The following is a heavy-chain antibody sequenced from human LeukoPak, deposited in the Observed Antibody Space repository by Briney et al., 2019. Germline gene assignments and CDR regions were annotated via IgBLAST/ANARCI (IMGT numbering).Heavy chain of an antibody. CDR1: DFSFITYA. V-gene: IGHV3-23*01. D-gene: IGHD6-13*01. J-gene: IGHJ3*02. CDR2: ISGGGDAT. CDR3: ANSQQQLVISAFDI. Sequence: PGGSLRLSCAASDFSFITYAMSWVRQAPGKGLEWVSTISGGGDATYYADSVKGRFTISRDNSKNTLYLQMNSLRAEDTAVYYCANSQQQLVISAFDIWGQGTMVTVSS.